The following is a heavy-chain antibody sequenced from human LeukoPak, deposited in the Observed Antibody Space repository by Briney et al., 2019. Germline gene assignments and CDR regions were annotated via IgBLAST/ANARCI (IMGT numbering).Heavy chain of an antibody. CDR1: GFTFSDYY. D-gene: IGHD3-9*01. CDR3: ARDQEWAYYDTLTMGGY. V-gene: IGHV3-11*01. CDR2: ISSSGSTI. Sequence: GGSLRLSCAASGFTFSDYYMSWIRQAPGKGLEWVSYISSSGSTIYYADSVKGRFTISRDNAKNSLYLQMNSLRAEDTAVYYCARDQEWAYYDTLTMGGYWGQGTLVTVSS. J-gene: IGHJ4*02.